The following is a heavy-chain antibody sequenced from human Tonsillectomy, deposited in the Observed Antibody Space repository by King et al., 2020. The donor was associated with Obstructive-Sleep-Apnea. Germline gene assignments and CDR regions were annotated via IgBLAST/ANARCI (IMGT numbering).Heavy chain of an antibody. CDR2: IVVGRTKT. Sequence: QLVESGPEVKKPGTSGKGSCKASGYTFTSSSMQWVRQARGQRLEWIGWIVVGRTKTTYAQKLQEKDTITRYLSTSNAYMELSSLRSEDTAAYYCAADLSVHDDLLTGYYKGYFQHWGQGTLVTVSS. J-gene: IGHJ1*01. D-gene: IGHD3-9*01. V-gene: IGHV1-58*02. CDR1: GYTFTSSS. CDR3: AADLSVHDDLLTGYYKGYFQH.